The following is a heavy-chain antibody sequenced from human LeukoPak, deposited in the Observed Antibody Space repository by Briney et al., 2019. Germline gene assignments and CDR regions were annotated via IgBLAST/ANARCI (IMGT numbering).Heavy chain of an antibody. Sequence: GGSLRLSCAASGFTFSNYAMHWVRQAPGKGLEWVSLISSGGTYEYYADSVKGRFTISRDNSKNTLYLQLNSLRAEDTAVYYCARDSTYYYDSGSSGPHYFGNWGQGTLVTVSS. CDR3: ARDSTYYYDSGSSGPHYFGN. V-gene: IGHV3-30*01. CDR2: ISSGGTYE. D-gene: IGHD3-10*01. CDR1: GFTFSNYA. J-gene: IGHJ4*02.